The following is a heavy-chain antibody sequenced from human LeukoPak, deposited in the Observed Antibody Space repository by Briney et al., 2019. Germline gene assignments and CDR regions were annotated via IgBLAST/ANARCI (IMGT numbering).Heavy chain of an antibody. V-gene: IGHV4-4*02. CDR2: MYLSGTT. CDR1: GDSINSLDL. CDR3: ARYYYDSSGFNWFDP. Sequence: SETLSLTCTVSGDSINSLDLWSWVRQPPGKGLEWIGEMYLSGTTHSNPSVKSRATISVDKSKNQFSLKLSSVTAADTAVYYCARYYYDSSGFNWFDPWGQGTLVTVSS. D-gene: IGHD3-22*01. J-gene: IGHJ5*02.